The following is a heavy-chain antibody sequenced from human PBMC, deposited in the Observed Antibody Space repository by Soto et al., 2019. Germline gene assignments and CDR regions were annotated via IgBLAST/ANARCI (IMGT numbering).Heavy chain of an antibody. J-gene: IGHJ4*02. CDR3: AKEIAVAVATPPEY. V-gene: IGHV3-23*01. CDR2: ISGRGGET. Sequence: EVQLLQSGGGWFKLGGPLGPPVTASGFSNRSNAMPGVPQAPGKGRDWVSAISGRGGETYYADSVKGRFTISRDNSKNTVYLQMTNLRAEDTAVYYCAKEIAVAVATPPEYWGQGTLVTVSS. CDR1: GFSNRSNA. D-gene: IGHD5-12*01.